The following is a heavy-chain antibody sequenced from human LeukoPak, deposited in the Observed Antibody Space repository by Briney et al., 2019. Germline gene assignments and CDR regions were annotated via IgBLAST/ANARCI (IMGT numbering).Heavy chain of an antibody. J-gene: IGHJ3*02. CDR3: AREDGEYDAFDI. Sequence: ASVKVSRKASVYTFTGYYMHWVRQAPGQGIEWMGWINPNSGGTNYAQKFQGRVTMTRDTSISTAFMVLSRLRSDDTAVYYCAREDGEYDAFDIWGQGTMVTVSS. V-gene: IGHV1-2*02. CDR1: VYTFTGYY. CDR2: INPNSGGT. D-gene: IGHD2/OR15-2a*01.